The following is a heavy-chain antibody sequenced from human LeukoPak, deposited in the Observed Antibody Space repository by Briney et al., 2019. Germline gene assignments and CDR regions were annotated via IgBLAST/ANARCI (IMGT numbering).Heavy chain of an antibody. CDR2: IYYSGST. CDR3: ARTESSDYSKYY. Sequence: SETLSLTCTVSGGSISSYYWSWIRQPPGKGLEWIGYIYYSGSTNYNPSLKSRVTISVDTSKNQFSLKLSSVTAADTAVYYCARTESSDYSKYYWGQGTLVTVSS. CDR1: GGSISSYY. D-gene: IGHD4-11*01. J-gene: IGHJ4*02. V-gene: IGHV4-59*01.